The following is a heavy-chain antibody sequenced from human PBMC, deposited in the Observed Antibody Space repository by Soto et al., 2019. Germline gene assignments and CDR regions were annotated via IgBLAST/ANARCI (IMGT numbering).Heavy chain of an antibody. Sequence: SETLSLTCTVSGGSISSSSYYWGWIRQPPGKGLEWIGSIYYSGSTYYNPSLKSRVTISVDTSKNQFSLKLSSVTAADTAVYYCARGDVLRYFDSNWFDPWGQGTLVTVSS. CDR1: GGSISSSSYY. V-gene: IGHV4-39*07. J-gene: IGHJ5*02. CDR3: ARGDVLRYFDSNWFDP. D-gene: IGHD3-9*01. CDR2: IYYSGST.